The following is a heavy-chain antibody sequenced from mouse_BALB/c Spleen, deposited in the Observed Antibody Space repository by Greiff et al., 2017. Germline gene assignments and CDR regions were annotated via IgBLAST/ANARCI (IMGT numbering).Heavy chain of an antibody. J-gene: IGHJ3*01. D-gene: IGHD1-1*01. Sequence: EVQLQQSGPELVKPGASVKVSCKASGYAFTSYNMYWVKQSHGKSLEWIGYIDPYNGGTSYNQKFKGKATLTVDKSSSTAYMHLNSLTSEDSAVYYCARPDYYGSSSWFAYWGQGTLVTVSA. CDR3: ARPDYYGSSSWFAY. CDR1: GYAFTSYN. V-gene: IGHV1S135*01. CDR2: IDPYNGGT.